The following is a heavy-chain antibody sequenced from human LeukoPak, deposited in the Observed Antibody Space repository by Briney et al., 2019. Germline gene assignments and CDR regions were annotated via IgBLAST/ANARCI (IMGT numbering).Heavy chain of an antibody. V-gene: IGHV4-59*01. D-gene: IGHD3-3*01. CDR3: AGEWSGYSEGYWFDP. CDR2: IYYSGST. CDR1: GGSLSSYY. J-gene: IGHJ5*02. Sequence: SETLSLTCTVSGGSLSSYYWSWIRQPPGKGLEWIGYIYYSGSTNYNPSLKSRVTISVDTSKNQFSLKLSSVTAADTAVYYCAGEWSGYSEGYWFDPWGQGALVTVSS.